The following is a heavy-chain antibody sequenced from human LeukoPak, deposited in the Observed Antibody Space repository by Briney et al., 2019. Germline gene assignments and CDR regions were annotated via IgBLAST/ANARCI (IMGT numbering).Heavy chain of an antibody. D-gene: IGHD6-19*01. CDR1: GYTFTSYY. Sequence: ASVKVSCKASGYTFTSYYMHWVRQAPGQGLEWMGLINPSGGSTSYAQKFQGRVTMTRDMSTSTVYMELSSLRSEDTAVYYCASGEAVAGAFDYWGQGTLVTVSS. V-gene: IGHV1-46*01. CDR3: ASGEAVAGAFDY. J-gene: IGHJ4*02. CDR2: INPSGGST.